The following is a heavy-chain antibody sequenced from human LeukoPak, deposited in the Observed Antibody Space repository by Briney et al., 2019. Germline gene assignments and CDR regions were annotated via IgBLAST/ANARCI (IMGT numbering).Heavy chain of an antibody. J-gene: IGHJ6*03. V-gene: IGHV3-33*06. CDR2: IWFDGTYE. CDR3: AKERDYAEDMDV. CDR1: GFTFSSYG. Sequence: GGSLRLSCAASGFTFSSYGMHWVRQAPGKGLEWVALIWFDGTYEYYADSVQGRFTIYRDNSNKTLYLQMNSLRAEDTAVYYCAKERDYAEDMDVWGKGTTVTVSS. D-gene: IGHD4-17*01.